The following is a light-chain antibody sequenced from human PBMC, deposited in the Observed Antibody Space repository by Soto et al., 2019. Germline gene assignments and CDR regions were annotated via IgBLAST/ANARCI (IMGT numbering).Light chain of an antibody. Sequence: IVMTQSPATLSVSPGERATLSCRASQSVSTNLAWYQQIPGQAPRLLIYGASTRATGIPARFSGSGSGTEFTLTICSLQSEDFAVYYCQQYHNWPSMYTFGQGTKLEIK. J-gene: IGKJ2*01. CDR3: QQYHNWPSMYT. V-gene: IGKV3-15*01. CDR2: GAS. CDR1: QSVSTN.